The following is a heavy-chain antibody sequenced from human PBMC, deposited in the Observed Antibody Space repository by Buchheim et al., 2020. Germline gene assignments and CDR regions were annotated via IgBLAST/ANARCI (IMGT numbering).Heavy chain of an antibody. CDR3: AKRNSNYEGD. D-gene: IGHD4-11*01. J-gene: IGHJ4*02. Sequence: EVQLLESGGGLVQPGGSLRLSCAPSGFTFSSYAMSWVRQAPGKGLEWVSAINGRGDSTYYTDTVKGRFTISRDNSKNMLYLQMNSLRAEDTAIYYCAKRNSNYEGDWGQGTL. CDR1: GFTFSSYA. CDR2: INGRGDST. V-gene: IGHV3-23*01.